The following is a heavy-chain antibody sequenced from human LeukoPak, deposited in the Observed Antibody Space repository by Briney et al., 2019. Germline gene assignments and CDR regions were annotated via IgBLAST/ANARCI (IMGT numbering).Heavy chain of an antibody. CDR1: GGPISSGDYY. J-gene: IGHJ4*02. V-gene: IGHV4-30-4*01. CDR3: ARATAVASFDH. CDR2: IYYSGST. Sequence: SETLSLTCTVSGGPISSGDYYWTWIRQPPGKGLEWIGYIYYSGSTHYNPSLKSRVTISVDTSKNQFSLKLSSVTAADTAVYYCARATAVASFDHWGQGTLVTVSS. D-gene: IGHD4-23*01.